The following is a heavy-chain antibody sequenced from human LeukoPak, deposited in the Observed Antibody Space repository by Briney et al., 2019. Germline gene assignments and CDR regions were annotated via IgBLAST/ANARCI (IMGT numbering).Heavy chain of an antibody. Sequence: SETLSLTCTVSGGSMSSGSYYWSWIRQPAGKGLEWIGRIFTSGSTNYNPSLKSRVTISVDTSKNQFSLKLSSVTAADTAVYYCARVLRHGDFFDYWGQGTLVTVSS. CDR1: GGSMSSGSYY. CDR3: ARVLRHGDFFDY. D-gene: IGHD4-17*01. CDR2: IFTSGST. V-gene: IGHV4-61*02. J-gene: IGHJ4*02.